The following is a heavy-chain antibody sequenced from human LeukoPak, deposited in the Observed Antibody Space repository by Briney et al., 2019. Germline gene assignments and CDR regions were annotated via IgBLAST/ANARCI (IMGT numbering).Heavy chain of an antibody. CDR3: ARGVAAAPNWFDP. CDR1: GFTFSSYA. V-gene: IGHV3-23*01. D-gene: IGHD6-13*01. J-gene: IGHJ5*02. CDR2: ISGSGGST. Sequence: GGSLRLSCAASGFTFSSYAMSWVRQAPGKGLEWVSAISGSGGSTYYADSVKGRFTISRDNAKNSLYLQMNSLRAGDTAVYYCARGVAAAPNWFDPWGQGTLVTVSS.